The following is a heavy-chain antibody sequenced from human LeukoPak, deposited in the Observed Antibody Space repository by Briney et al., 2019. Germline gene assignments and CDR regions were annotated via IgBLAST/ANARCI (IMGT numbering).Heavy chain of an antibody. V-gene: IGHV4-39*07. Sequence: SSETLSLTCTVSGGSISSSSYYWGWIRQPPGKGLEWIGSIYYSGSTYYNPSLKSRVTISVDTSKNQFSLKLSSVTAADTAVYYCARDWSHYYDSSETGWFDPWGRGTLVTVSS. J-gene: IGHJ5*02. CDR1: GGSISSSSYY. CDR2: IYYSGST. CDR3: ARDWSHYYDSSETGWFDP. D-gene: IGHD3-22*01.